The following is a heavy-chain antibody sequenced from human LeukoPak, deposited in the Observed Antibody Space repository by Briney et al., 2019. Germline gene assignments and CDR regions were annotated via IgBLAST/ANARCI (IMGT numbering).Heavy chain of an antibody. CDR1: GFTFNIYS. CDR2: ISGTSNYI. V-gene: IGHV3-21*01. J-gene: IGHJ4*02. CDR3: AKARATYLYDTSGYSALDY. D-gene: IGHD3-22*01. Sequence: GGSLRLSCAASGFTFNIYSMNWVRQAPGKGLEWVSSISGTSNYIYYADSVKGRFTISRDNAKNSLYLHMNSLRAEDTAVYYCAKARATYLYDTSGYSALDYWGQGTLVTVSS.